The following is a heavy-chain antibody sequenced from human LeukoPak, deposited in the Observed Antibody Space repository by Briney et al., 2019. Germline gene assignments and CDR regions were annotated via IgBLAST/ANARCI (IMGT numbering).Heavy chain of an antibody. CDR2: IYYSGST. V-gene: IGHV4-59*01. CDR3: ASAKLGISYYYGMDV. CDR1: GGSISSYY. Sequence: SETLSLTCTVSGGSISSYYWSWIRQPPGKGLEWIGYIYYSGSTNYNPSLKSRVTISVDTSKNQFSLKLSSVTAADTAVYYCASAKLGISYYYGMDVWGQGTTVTVSS. J-gene: IGHJ6*02. D-gene: IGHD7-27*01.